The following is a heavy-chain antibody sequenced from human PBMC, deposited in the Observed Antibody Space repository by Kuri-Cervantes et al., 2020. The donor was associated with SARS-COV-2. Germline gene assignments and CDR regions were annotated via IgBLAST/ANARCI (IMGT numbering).Heavy chain of an antibody. CDR2: INHSGST. CDR1: GGSFSGYY. J-gene: IGHJ3*02. Sequence: SETLSLTCAVYGGSFSGYYWSWIRQPPGKGLEWIGEINHSGSTNYNPSLKSRVTASVDTSKNQFSLKLSSVTAADTAVYYCASSFPTTMTTFDIWGQGTMVTVSS. CDR3: ASSFPTTMTTFDI. D-gene: IGHD4-11*01. V-gene: IGHV4-34*01.